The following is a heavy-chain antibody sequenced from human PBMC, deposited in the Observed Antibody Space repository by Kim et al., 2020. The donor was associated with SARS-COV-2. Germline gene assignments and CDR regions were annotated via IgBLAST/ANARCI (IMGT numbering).Heavy chain of an antibody. D-gene: IGHD3-3*01. CDR1: GFTFSSYA. V-gene: IGHV3-30-3*01. J-gene: IGHJ6*02. CDR2: ISYDGSNK. Sequence: GGSLRLSCAASGFTFSSYAMHWVRQAPGKGLEWVAVISYDGSNKYYADSVKGRFTISRDNSKNTLYLQMNSLRAEDTAVYYCARSDYDFWSGYYSLLSGYGMDVWGQGTTVTVSS. CDR3: ARSDYDFWSGYYSLLSGYGMDV.